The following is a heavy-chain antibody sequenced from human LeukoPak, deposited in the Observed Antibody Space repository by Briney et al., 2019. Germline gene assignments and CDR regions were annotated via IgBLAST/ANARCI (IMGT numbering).Heavy chain of an antibody. V-gene: IGHV1-18*01. CDR1: GYNFTNYG. CDR3: ARGSGYYLKGAFDI. CDR2: ISAYNGNT. J-gene: IGHJ3*02. Sequence: GASVKVSCKASGYNFTNYGFSWVRQAPGQGLEWMGWISAYNGNTNSAQKLQGRVTMTTDTSTSTVYMDLRSLRSEDTAVYYCARGSGYYLKGAFDIWGQGTMVTVSS. D-gene: IGHD3-22*01.